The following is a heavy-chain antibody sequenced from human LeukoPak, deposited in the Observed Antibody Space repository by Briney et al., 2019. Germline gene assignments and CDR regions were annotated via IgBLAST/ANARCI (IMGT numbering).Heavy chain of an antibody. CDR3: ARDVLAAPGTFDY. D-gene: IGHD6-13*01. Sequence: SQTLSLTCSVSGDSISSGSFYWSWIRQPAGRGPEWIGRIYPSGSTNYNPSLKSRVTISLDTSKNQFSLKLSSVTAADTAVYYCARDVLAAPGTFDYWGQGALVTVSS. CDR2: IYPSGST. CDR1: GDSISSGSFY. J-gene: IGHJ4*02. V-gene: IGHV4-61*02.